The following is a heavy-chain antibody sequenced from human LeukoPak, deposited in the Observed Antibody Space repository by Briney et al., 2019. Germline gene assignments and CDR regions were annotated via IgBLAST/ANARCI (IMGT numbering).Heavy chain of an antibody. V-gene: IGHV3-7*01. CDR2: IKQDGSEK. J-gene: IGHJ6*03. D-gene: IGHD2-2*01. Sequence: GGSLRLSCAASGFTFSSYWMSWVRQAPGKGLEWVANIKQDGSEKYYVDSVKGRFTISRDNAKNSLYLQMNSLRAEDTAVYYCARSNIVVVPAAHWDYYYMDVWGKGTTVTVSS. CDR1: GFTFSSYW. CDR3: ARSNIVVVPAAHWDYYYMDV.